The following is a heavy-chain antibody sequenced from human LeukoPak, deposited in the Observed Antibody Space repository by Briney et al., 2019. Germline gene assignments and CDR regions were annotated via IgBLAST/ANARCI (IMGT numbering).Heavy chain of an antibody. J-gene: IGHJ4*02. Sequence: PGRSLRLSCAASGFTFSSYAMHWVRQAPGKGLEWVAVISYDGSNKYYADSVKGRFTISRDNSKNTLYLQMNSLRAEDTAVYYCARSVNEQWLVPTGDYWGQGTLVTVSS. CDR3: ARSVNEQWLVPTGDY. D-gene: IGHD6-19*01. V-gene: IGHV3-30-3*01. CDR1: GFTFSSYA. CDR2: ISYDGSNK.